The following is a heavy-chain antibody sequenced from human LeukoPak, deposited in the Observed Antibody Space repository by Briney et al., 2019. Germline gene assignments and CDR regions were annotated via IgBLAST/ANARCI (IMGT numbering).Heavy chain of an antibody. CDR3: AREPITSGGNDAFDI. Sequence: SETLSLTCTVSGGSISSGSYYWSWIRQPAGKGLEWIGRIYTSGSTNYNPSLKSRVTISIDTSKNQFSLKLNSVTAADTAVFYCAREPITSGGNDAFDIWGQGTMVTVSS. CDR1: GGSISSGSYY. CDR2: IYTSGST. V-gene: IGHV4-61*02. D-gene: IGHD3-16*01. J-gene: IGHJ3*02.